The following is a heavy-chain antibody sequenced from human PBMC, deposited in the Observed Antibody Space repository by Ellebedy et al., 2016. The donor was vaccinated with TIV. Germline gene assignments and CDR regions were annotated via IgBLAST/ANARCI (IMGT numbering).Heavy chain of an antibody. Sequence: GSLRLSCTVSGGSISSYYWSWIRQPPGKGLEWIGYIYYSGSTNYNPSLKSRVTISVDTSKNQFSLKLSSVTAADTAMYYCARGRNSYGYLGWFDPWGQGTLVTVSS. CDR1: GGSISSYY. CDR3: ARGRNSYGYLGWFDP. D-gene: IGHD5-18*01. CDR2: IYYSGST. V-gene: IGHV4-59*01. J-gene: IGHJ5*02.